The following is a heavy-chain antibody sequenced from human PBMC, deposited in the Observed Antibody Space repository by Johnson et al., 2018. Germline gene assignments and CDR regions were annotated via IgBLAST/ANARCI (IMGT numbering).Heavy chain of an antibody. J-gene: IGHJ3*02. CDR1: GGSISNSDW. Sequence: QVQLQESGPGLVKPSGTLSLTCAVSGGSISNSDWWSWVRQPPGKGLEWIGEISHSGSTYYNPSPKSRVTISLDTPKNHFSLKLSSVTAAATAVYYCSREVSAFDIWGQGTMVTVSS. CDR2: ISHSGST. V-gene: IGHV4-4*02. CDR3: SREVSAFDI. D-gene: IGHD2-21*01.